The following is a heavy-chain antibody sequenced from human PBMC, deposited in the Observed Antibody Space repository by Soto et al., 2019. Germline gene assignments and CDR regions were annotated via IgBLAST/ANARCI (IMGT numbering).Heavy chain of an antibody. J-gene: IGHJ5*01. Sequence: QVQLQESGPGLVKPSETLSLNCTVSDGSISPYYWSWIRQPPGKGLEWIGYIYYPGSPTYNPSLKSRVSISIDTSKKEVSLKLTSVTAADTAVYYCARLGGYYHAFDSWGQGTVVTVSS. CDR2: IYYPGSP. CDR3: ARLGGYYHAFDS. D-gene: IGHD3-22*01. CDR1: DGSISPYY. V-gene: IGHV4-59*08.